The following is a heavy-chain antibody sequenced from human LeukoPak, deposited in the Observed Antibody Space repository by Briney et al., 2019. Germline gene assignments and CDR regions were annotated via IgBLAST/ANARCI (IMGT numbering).Heavy chain of an antibody. CDR3: VKSGVDYDMGV. D-gene: IGHD7-27*01. Sequence: SETLSLTCTVSGDPLSGSYWTWVRQPPGQGLEWIGQIQYSGSGDYTPSPQTRITISVNTSKNQMSLTLTSVTAADTAIYYCVKSGVDYDMGVWGQGTTVTVSS. V-gene: IGHV4-59*13. J-gene: IGHJ6*02. CDR1: GDPLSGSY. CDR2: IQYSGSG.